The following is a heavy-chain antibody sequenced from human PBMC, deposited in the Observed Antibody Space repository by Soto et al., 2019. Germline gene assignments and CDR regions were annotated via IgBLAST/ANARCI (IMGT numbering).Heavy chain of an antibody. D-gene: IGHD2-2*01. CDR3: AHHLLYCSSTSCYSGSWVWFDP. Sequence: SGPTLVNPTQTLTLTCTFSGFSLSTSGVGVGWIRQPPGKALEWLALIYWNDDKRYSPSLKSRLTITKDTSKNQVVLTITNMDPVDTATYYCAHHLLYCSSTSCYSGSWVWFDPWGQGTLVTVSS. CDR2: IYWNDDK. V-gene: IGHV2-5*01. CDR1: GFSLSTSGVG. J-gene: IGHJ5*02.